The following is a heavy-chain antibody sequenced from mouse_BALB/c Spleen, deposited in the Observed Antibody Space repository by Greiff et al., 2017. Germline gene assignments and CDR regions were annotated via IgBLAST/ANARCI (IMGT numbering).Heavy chain of an antibody. CDR2: IYPGDGDT. V-gene: IGHV1-82*01. CDR1: GYAFSSSW. J-gene: IGHJ3*01. D-gene: IGHD4-1*01. CDR3: ASPANSWFAY. Sequence: QVQLKQSGPELVKPGASVKISCKASGYAFSSSWMNWVKQRPGQGLEWIGRIYPGDGDTNYNGKFKGKATLTADKSSSTAYMQLSSLTSVDSAVYFCASPANSWFAYWGQGTLVTVSA.